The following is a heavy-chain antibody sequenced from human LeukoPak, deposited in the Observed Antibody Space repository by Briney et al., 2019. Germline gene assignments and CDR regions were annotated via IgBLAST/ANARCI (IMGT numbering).Heavy chain of an antibody. CDR2: INPNSGGT. Sequence: GASVKVSCKASGYTFTGYYMHWVRQAPGQGLEWMGWINPNSGGTNYAQKFQGRVTMTRDTSISTAYMELSRLRSDDTAVYYCARVGALPSGSYYSYYYGMDVWGQGTTVTVSS. V-gene: IGHV1-2*02. J-gene: IGHJ6*02. CDR1: GYTFTGYY. CDR3: ARVGALPSGSYYSYYYGMDV. D-gene: IGHD1-26*01.